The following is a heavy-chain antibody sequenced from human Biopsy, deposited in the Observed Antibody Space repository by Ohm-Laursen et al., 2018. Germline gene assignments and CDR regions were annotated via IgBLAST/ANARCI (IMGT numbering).Heavy chain of an antibody. CDR3: ARNRVDVVKVTTIGWNFDL. CDR1: GGPIDSYY. V-gene: IGHV4-59*08. D-gene: IGHD5-12*01. J-gene: IGHJ2*01. Sequence: SETLSLTCPVSGGPIDSYYWNWIRQTPGKGLEWIGYIHYTGHIRINPSLNSRATISVDTSKDQFSLKLSSLTAADTAIYYCARNRVDVVKVTTIGWNFDLWGRGTLVTVS. CDR2: IHYTGHI.